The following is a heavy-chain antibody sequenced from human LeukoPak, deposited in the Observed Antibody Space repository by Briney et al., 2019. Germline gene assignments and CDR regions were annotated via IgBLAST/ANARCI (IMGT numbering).Heavy chain of an antibody. CDR1: GGSISSYY. CDR3: ARVDFHCGGDCYPDAFDI. D-gene: IGHD2-21*02. CDR2: IYYSGST. J-gene: IGHJ3*02. V-gene: IGHV4-59*01. Sequence: SETLSLTCTVSGGSISSYYWSWIRQPPGKGLEWIGYIYYSGSTNYNPSLKSRVTISVDTSKNQFSLKLSSVTAADTAVYYCARVDFHCGGDCYPDAFDIRGQGTMVTVSS.